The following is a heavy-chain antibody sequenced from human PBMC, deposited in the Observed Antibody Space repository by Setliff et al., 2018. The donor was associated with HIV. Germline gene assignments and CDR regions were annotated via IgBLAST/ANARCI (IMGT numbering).Heavy chain of an antibody. D-gene: IGHD2-2*01. CDR2: TSHSGKT. CDR1: GGPLSGHY. Sequence: SETLSLTCAVYGGPLSGHYWSWIRQPPGQGLEWIGETSHSGKTNYNPSLKSRVTISVDTSKNQFSLKLTSVTAADTAVYYCVASSSWSCRLNYWGQGTLVTAPQ. J-gene: IGHJ4*02. V-gene: IGHV4-34*01. CDR3: VASSSWSCRLNY.